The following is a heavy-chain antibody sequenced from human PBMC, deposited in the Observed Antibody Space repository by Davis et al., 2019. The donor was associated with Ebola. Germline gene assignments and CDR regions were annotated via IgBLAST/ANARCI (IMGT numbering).Heavy chain of an antibody. V-gene: IGHV4-61*08. J-gene: IGHJ5*02. D-gene: IGHD1-26*01. Sequence: SETLSLTCTVSGGSISSGGYYWSWIRQHPGKGLEWIGYIYYSGSTNYNPSLKSRVTISVDTSKNQFSLKLSSVTAADTAVYYCARLYSGSYYNWFDPWGQGTLVTVSS. CDR1: GGSISSGGYY. CDR2: IYYSGST. CDR3: ARLYSGSYYNWFDP.